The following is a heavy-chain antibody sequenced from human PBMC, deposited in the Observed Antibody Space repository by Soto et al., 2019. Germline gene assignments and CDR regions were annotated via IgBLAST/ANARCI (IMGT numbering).Heavy chain of an antibody. CDR2: IWYDGSNK. Sequence: QEQLVESGGGVVQPGRSLRLSCAASGSIFSGYGMHWVRQAPGKGLEWVAVIWYDGSNKYYADSVKGRFTISRDNSTNMLYLQMDSLRAEDTAVYYCARDGIGGTDFRGFCEYWGQGPLVTVSS. CDR3: ARDGIGGTDFRGFCEY. CDR1: GSIFSGYG. J-gene: IGHJ4*02. V-gene: IGHV3-33*01. D-gene: IGHD2-15*01.